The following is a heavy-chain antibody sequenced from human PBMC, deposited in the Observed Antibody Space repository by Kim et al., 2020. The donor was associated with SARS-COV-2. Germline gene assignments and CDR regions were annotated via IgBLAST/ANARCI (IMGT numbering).Heavy chain of an antibody. CDR1: GGTFSSYA. CDR2: IIPIFGTA. J-gene: IGHJ4*02. D-gene: IGHD6-13*01. Sequence: SVKVSCKASGGTFSSYAISWVRQAPGQGLEWMGGIIPIFGTANYAQKFQGRVTITADESTSTAYMELSSLRSEDTAVYYCATLHPPGIAAAGTGWGQGTLVTVSS. V-gene: IGHV1-69*13. CDR3: ATLHPPGIAAAGTG.